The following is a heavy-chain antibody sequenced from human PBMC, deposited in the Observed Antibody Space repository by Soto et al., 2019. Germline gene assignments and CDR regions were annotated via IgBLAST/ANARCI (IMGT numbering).Heavy chain of an antibody. D-gene: IGHD3-3*01. CDR2: INPNSGAT. CDR1: GYXXXXXF. J-gene: IGHJ5*02. Sequence: QVQLVXXXXEVKKPGASVKVSCRASGYXXXXXFMHWVRQAXXXXLEWMGWINPNSGATKYAQKFQGRVTLSRDTSIRTAYMELSGLRSDDTAVYYCARGGGTILAPLPWGQGTLVTVSS. CDR3: ARGGGTILAPLP. V-gene: IGHV1-2*02.